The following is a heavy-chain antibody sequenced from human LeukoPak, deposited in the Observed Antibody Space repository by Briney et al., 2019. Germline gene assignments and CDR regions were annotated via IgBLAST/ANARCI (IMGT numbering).Heavy chain of an antibody. CDR2: IYHSGST. V-gene: IGHV4-4*02. CDR3: ARGYSSSGYPGMYYFDY. CDR1: GGSISSSNW. J-gene: IGHJ4*02. D-gene: IGHD6-13*01. Sequence: SGTLSLTCAVSGGSISSSNWWSWVRQPPGKGLEWIGEIYHSGSTNYNPSLKSRVTISVDKSKNQFSLKLSSVTAADTAVYYCARGYSSSGYPGMYYFDYGGQGTLVTVSS.